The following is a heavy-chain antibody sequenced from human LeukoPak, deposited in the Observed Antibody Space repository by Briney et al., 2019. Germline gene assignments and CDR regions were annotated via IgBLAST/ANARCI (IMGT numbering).Heavy chain of an antibody. CDR1: GYSISSGYY. CDR3: ASGLWFGELLSFS. CDR2: IYHSGST. Sequence: SETLSLTCAVSGYSISSGYYWGWIRQPPGKGLEWIGSIYHSGSTYYNPSLKSRVTISVDTSKNQFSLKLGPVTAADTAVYYCASGLWFGELLSFSWGQGTLVTVSS. J-gene: IGHJ5*02. V-gene: IGHV4-38-2*01. D-gene: IGHD3-10*01.